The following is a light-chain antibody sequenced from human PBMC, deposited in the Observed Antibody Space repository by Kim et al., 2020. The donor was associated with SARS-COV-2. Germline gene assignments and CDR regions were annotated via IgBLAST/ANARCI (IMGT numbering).Light chain of an antibody. CDR3: QQYGSGWT. CDR2: GAS. Sequence: LSPGERATLSCRASQSVSSSYLAWYQQKPGQAPRLLIYGASSRATGTPDRFSGSGSGTDFTLTISRLEPEDFAVYYCQQYGSGWTFGQGTKVDIK. J-gene: IGKJ1*01. CDR1: QSVSSSY. V-gene: IGKV3-20*01.